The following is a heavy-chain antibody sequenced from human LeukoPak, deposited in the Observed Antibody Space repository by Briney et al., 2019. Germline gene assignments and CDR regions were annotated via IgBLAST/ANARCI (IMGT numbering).Heavy chain of an antibody. V-gene: IGHV3-73*01. Sequence: GGSLRLSCAASGLTFTGSGIHWVRQASGKGLEWLGRIGRQGDSDATRYAPSLKRKFTISRVDSRNTAYLQMNSLKTEDTSVYYCAGDYNFLTGLNYWGQGTLVTVSS. D-gene: IGHD3-9*01. CDR2: IGRQGDSDAT. CDR1: GLTFTGSG. J-gene: IGHJ4*02. CDR3: AGDYNFLTGLNY.